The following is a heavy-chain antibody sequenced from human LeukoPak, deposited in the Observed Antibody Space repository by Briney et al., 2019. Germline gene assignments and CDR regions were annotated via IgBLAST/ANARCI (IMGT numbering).Heavy chain of an antibody. Sequence: PGGSLRLSCAASGFTFSSYEMHWVRQAPGKGLEWISYISSSGGTIYYADSVKGRFTISRDNSKNTLYLQMNSLRAEDTAVYYCAKIALSWVAGTIDYWGQGTLVTVSS. CDR1: GFTFSSYE. V-gene: IGHV3-48*03. D-gene: IGHD6-19*01. CDR3: AKIALSWVAGTIDY. CDR2: ISSSGGTI. J-gene: IGHJ4*02.